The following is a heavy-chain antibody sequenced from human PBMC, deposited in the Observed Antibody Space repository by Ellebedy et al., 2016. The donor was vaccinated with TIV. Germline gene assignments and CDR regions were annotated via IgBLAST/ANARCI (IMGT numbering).Heavy chain of an antibody. Sequence: GESLKISXAASGFTFTSHWMHWVRQAPGKGLVWVSRVNIDGTDITYADSVKGRFTASRDNAKNMVYLQMNSVRVEDTAIYYCTRDVPHNCFDSWGQGTLVTVSS. CDR3: TRDVPHNCFDS. CDR1: GFTFTSHW. CDR2: VNIDGTDI. J-gene: IGHJ5*01. V-gene: IGHV3-74*01.